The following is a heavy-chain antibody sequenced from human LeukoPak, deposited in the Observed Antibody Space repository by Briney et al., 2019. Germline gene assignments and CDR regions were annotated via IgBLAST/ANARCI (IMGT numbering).Heavy chain of an antibody. D-gene: IGHD6-13*01. V-gene: IGHV3-23*01. CDR1: GFTFSSYA. Sequence: GGSLRLSCAASGFTFSSYAMNWVRQATGKGLEWVSVISGSGGSTYYADSVKGRFTNSRDNSKTTLYLQMDSLRAEDTAVYYCAKDRSPYSSSLYFDYWGQGTLVTVSS. J-gene: IGHJ4*02. CDR2: ISGSGGST. CDR3: AKDRSPYSSSLYFDY.